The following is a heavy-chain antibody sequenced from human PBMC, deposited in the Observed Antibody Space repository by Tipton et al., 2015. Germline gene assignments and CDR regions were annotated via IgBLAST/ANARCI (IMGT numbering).Heavy chain of an antibody. CDR3: TRAIPHYGDYVDY. Sequence: QVQLVQSGAEVKKPGSSVKVSCKASGGTFKSNTVTWVRQAPGQGLEWMGRILPLVGTANYAQKFQGRLTITADMSTSTAYMELTSLRSEDTAVYFCTRAIPHYGDYVDYWGQGTLVTVSS. CDR1: GGTFKSNT. J-gene: IGHJ4*02. D-gene: IGHD4-17*01. CDR2: ILPLVGTA. V-gene: IGHV1-69*06.